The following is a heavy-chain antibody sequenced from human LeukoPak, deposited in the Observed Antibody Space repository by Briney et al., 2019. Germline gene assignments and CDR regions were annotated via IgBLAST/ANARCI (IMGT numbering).Heavy chain of an antibody. V-gene: IGHV3-23*01. CDR1: GFPFSSYW. Sequence: PGGSLRLSCVASGFPFSSYWMTWVRRAPGKGLDWVSVISGSAHKIRYADSVKGRFTISRDNSKNTLYLQMNSLRAEDTAVYYCAKYESKYSGGRKQRRDHEYYFDYWGQGTLVTVSS. D-gene: IGHD2-15*01. CDR2: ISGSAHKI. CDR3: AKYESKYSGGRKQRRDHEYYFDY. J-gene: IGHJ4*02.